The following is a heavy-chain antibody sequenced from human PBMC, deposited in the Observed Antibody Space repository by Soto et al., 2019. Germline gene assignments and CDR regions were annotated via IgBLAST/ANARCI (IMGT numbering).Heavy chain of an antibody. CDR2: ISGYNGKT. Sequence: QVQLVQSGAEVKKPGASVKVSCKSSGYTFSMSGISWVRQAPGQGLEWMGWISGYNGKTNYEQKFQDRVTMTTDTSTNMAYMVLRSLRSDDTAVYYCAREGPRPYYYYGMDGWGQGTTVTVSS. CDR1: GYTFSMSG. J-gene: IGHJ6*02. CDR3: AREGPRPYYYYGMDG. V-gene: IGHV1-18*01.